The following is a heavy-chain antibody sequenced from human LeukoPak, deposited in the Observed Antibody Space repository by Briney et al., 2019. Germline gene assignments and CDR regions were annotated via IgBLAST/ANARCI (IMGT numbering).Heavy chain of an antibody. CDR3: ARAHYDILNWFDP. Sequence: GGSLRLSCAASGFTFSHYYMSWIRQAPGKGLEWVSYISSSGSTIYYADSVKGRFTISRDNAKNSLYLQMNSLRAEDTAVYYCARAHYDILNWFDPWGQGTLVTVSS. CDR2: ISSSGSTI. CDR1: GFTFSHYY. J-gene: IGHJ5*02. D-gene: IGHD3-9*01. V-gene: IGHV3-11*01.